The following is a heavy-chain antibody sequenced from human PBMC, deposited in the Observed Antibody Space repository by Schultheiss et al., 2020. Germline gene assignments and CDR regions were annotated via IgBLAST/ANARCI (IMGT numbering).Heavy chain of an antibody. V-gene: IGHV4-4*07. CDR1: GGSISSYY. J-gene: IGHJ4*02. CDR3: ARELRLTGYYFFDY. CDR2: IYTSGST. Sequence: SQTLSLTCTVSGGSISSYYWSWIRQPAGKGLEWIGRIYTSGSTNYNPSLKSRVTISVDTSKNQFSLKLSSVTAADTAVYYCARELRLTGYYFFDYWGQGTLVTVSS. D-gene: IGHD3-9*01.